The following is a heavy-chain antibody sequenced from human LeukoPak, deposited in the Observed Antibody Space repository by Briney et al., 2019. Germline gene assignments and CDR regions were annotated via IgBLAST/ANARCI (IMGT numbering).Heavy chain of an antibody. Sequence: PGGSLRLSCAASGFSFSSYAMHWVRQAPGKGPVWVSRIKSDGSSTRFADSVQGRFTISRDNAKNSLYLQMNSLRDEDTAVYYCARDYYGMDVWGQGTTVTVSS. CDR3: ARDYYGMDV. V-gene: IGHV3-74*01. CDR1: GFSFSSYA. CDR2: IKSDGSST. J-gene: IGHJ6*02.